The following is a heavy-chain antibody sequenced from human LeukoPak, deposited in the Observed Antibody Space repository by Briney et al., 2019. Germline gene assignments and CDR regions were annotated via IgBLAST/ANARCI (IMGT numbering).Heavy chain of an antibody. Sequence: PGGSLRLSCAASGFTFSSYWMHWVRQAPGKGLVWVSRTNSDGKTTKYADSAKGRFTISRDNAKNTLYLQMNSLTAEDTAVYYCARVVAGSVYNYGMDVWGQGTTVTVSS. CDR1: GFTFSSYW. CDR3: ARVVAGSVYNYGMDV. J-gene: IGHJ6*02. D-gene: IGHD6-19*01. V-gene: IGHV3-74*03. CDR2: TNSDGKTT.